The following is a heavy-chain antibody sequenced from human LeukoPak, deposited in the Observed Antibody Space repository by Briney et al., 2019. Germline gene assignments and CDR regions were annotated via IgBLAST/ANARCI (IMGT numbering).Heavy chain of an antibody. J-gene: IGHJ6*03. CDR2: IYPGDSDT. D-gene: IGHD5-18*01. Sequence: PGESLKISCKGSGYSFTSYWIGWVRQMPGKGLEWMGIIYPGDSDTRYSPSFQGQVTISADKSISTAYLQWSSLKASDTAMYYCARHRGGYSYGINYYYYYMDVWGKGTTVTISS. V-gene: IGHV5-51*01. CDR1: GYSFTSYW. CDR3: ARHRGGYSYGINYYYYYMDV.